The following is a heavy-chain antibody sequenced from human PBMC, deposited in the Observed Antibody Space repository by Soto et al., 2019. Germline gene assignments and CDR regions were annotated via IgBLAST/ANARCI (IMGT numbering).Heavy chain of an antibody. CDR3: AKDTPVADY. Sequence: GGSLRLSCAASGFTFSDYGMHWVRQAPGKGLEWVAVISYDGSNKYYADSVKGRFTISRDDSKNTLYLQMNSLRTEDTALYYCAKDTPVADYWGPGTLVTVSS. CDR2: ISYDGSNK. J-gene: IGHJ4*02. CDR1: GFTFSDYG. D-gene: IGHD6-19*01. V-gene: IGHV3-30*18.